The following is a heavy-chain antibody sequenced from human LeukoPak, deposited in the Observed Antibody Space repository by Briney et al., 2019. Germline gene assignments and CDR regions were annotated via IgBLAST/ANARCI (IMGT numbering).Heavy chain of an antibody. D-gene: IGHD3-10*01. CDR3: ARDLPGYYGSGSYRAFDI. CDR1: GGSISSGSYY. J-gene: IGHJ3*02. V-gene: IGHV4-61*02. Sequence: PSQTLSLTCTVSGGSISSGSYYWSWIRQPAGKGLEWIGRIYTSGSTNYNPSLQTRITISVDTSKTQFSLKLSSVTAADTAVYYCARDLPGYYGSGSYRAFDIWGQGTMVTVSS. CDR2: IYTSGST.